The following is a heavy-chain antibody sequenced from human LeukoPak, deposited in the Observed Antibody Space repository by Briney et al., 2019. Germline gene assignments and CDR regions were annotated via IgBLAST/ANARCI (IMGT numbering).Heavy chain of an antibody. V-gene: IGHV4-39*02. D-gene: IGHD3-9*01. J-gene: IGHJ3*02. CDR1: GDSISSTTYY. CDR2: IYYLGGT. Sequence: SETLSLTCTVSGDSISSTTYYWGWVRQPPGKGLEWIGSIYYLGGTYYNPSLKSRVTISVDTSENHFSLKLTSVTAADTAVYYCASQYRDYDILTGYPLIWGQGTMVTVSS. CDR3: ASQYRDYDILTGYPLI.